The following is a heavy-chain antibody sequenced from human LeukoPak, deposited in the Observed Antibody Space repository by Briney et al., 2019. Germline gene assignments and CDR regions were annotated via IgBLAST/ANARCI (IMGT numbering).Heavy chain of an antibody. D-gene: IGHD3-22*01. V-gene: IGHV4-34*01. CDR2: INHSGST. J-gene: IGHJ4*02. Sequence: SETLSLTCAVHGGSFSGYYWTWIRQPPGEGLEWIAEINHSGSTNYNASLKSRVTISVDRSKNQFSLKLSSLTAADTAVYYCARGLSDYYDSGGYRGLLDYWGRGILVTVSS. CDR1: GGSFSGYY. CDR3: ARGLSDYYDSGGYRGLLDY.